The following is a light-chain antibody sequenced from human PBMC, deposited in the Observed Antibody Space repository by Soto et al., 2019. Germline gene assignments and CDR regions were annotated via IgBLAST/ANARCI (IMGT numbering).Light chain of an antibody. CDR2: NNT. J-gene: IGLJ2*01. Sequence: QSVLTQPPSVSAAPGQRVTISCTGSNSNIGAHYEVHWYQQFPGTAPKLLISNNTNRPSGVPDRFSGSRSGTSASLAITGLQSEDEADYYCQSFDPGLSGPILGIGTKLTVL. CDR3: QSFDPGLSGPI. CDR1: NSNIGAHYE. V-gene: IGLV1-40*01.